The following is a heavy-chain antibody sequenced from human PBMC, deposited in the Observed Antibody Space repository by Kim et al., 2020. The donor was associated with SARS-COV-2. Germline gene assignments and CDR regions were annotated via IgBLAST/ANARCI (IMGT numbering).Heavy chain of an antibody. Sequence: ASMTGRFTITRDDSKSTAYLQMNSMKAEDTAVYYCTRHDYPDYGGNSPFDYWGQGTLVTVSS. V-gene: IGHV3-73*01. J-gene: IGHJ4*02. CDR3: TRHDYPDYGGNSPFDY. D-gene: IGHD4-17*01.